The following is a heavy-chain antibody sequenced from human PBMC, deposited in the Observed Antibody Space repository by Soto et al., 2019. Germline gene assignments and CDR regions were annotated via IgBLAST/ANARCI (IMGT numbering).Heavy chain of an antibody. CDR1: SDPISSYY. CDR2: TDYRGNT. Sequence: HVQLQESGPALVRPSETLSLTCTVSSDPISSYYWIWIRQTPGKGLGWIVYTDYRGNTNYNPSLKSRVTISGNTSKHPFSLGLSSVTAADTAVYYCSRGVGDPLNYLDYWGQGTLVTVSA. D-gene: IGHD3-3*01. J-gene: IGHJ4*02. CDR3: SRGVGDPLNYLDY. V-gene: IGHV4-59*08.